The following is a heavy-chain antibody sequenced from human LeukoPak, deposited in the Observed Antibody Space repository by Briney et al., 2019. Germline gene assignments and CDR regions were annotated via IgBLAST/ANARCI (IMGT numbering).Heavy chain of an antibody. J-gene: IGHJ5*02. V-gene: IGHV1-69*04. CDR3: ARDLRENWFDP. CDR2: IIPILGIA. CDR1: GGTFSSYT. Sequence: GSSVKVSCKASGGTFSSYTISWVRQAPGQGLEWMGRIIPILGIANYAQKFQGRVTITADKSTSTAYMELSSLRSGDTAVYYCARDLRENWFDPWGQGTLVTVSS.